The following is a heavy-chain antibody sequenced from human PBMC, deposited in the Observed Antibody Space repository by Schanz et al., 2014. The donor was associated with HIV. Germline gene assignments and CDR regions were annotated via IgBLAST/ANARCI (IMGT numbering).Heavy chain of an antibody. V-gene: IGHV4-34*01. CDR1: GGSLNGYY. CDR3: ARGIRRDCSSPSCNTGWFDP. Sequence: QVQLQQWGAGLLKPSETLSLTCAVYGGSLNGYYWTWIRQPPGKGLEWIGEINHSGSTNYNPSLKSRVTIPIATSKNQFSLKLSSVTAADTAVYYCARGIRRDCSSPSCNTGWFDPWGQGTLVTVSS. J-gene: IGHJ5*02. D-gene: IGHD2-2*02. CDR2: INHSGST.